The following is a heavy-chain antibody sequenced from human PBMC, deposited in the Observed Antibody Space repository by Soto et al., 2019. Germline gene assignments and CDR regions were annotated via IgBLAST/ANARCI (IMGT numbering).Heavy chain of an antibody. CDR2: ISGNGGNT. CDR3: AKNSENFGDSKYDY. J-gene: IGHJ4*02. Sequence: GGSLRLSCAASRFTFSSYAMSWVRQAPGKGLERVSSISGNGGNTYYADSVKGRFTISRDNSKNTLYLQMNSLRVEDTAVYYCAKNSENFGDSKYDYWGQGP. V-gene: IGHV3-23*01. CDR1: RFTFSSYA. D-gene: IGHD4-17*01.